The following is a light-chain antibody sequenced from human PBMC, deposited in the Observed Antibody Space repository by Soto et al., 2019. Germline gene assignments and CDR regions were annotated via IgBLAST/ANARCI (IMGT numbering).Light chain of an antibody. J-gene: IGKJ2*01. V-gene: IGKV3-15*01. CDR2: DAS. CDR1: QSISRS. Sequence: EIVLTQSPAILSVSPGERATLSCRASQSISRSLAWYQQKPGQAPRLLISDASTRATGTPARFSGSGSGTEFTLTIRSLQSEDFALYYCHQYNSWPPGTFGQGTTVDIK. CDR3: HQYNSWPPGT.